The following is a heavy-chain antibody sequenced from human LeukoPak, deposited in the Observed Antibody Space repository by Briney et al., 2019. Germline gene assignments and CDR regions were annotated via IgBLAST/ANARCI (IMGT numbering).Heavy chain of an antibody. CDR2: IYHSGST. CDR3: ARDYYDSSGSYYFDY. V-gene: IGHV4-4*02. D-gene: IGHD3-22*01. Sequence: PSGTLSLTCAVSGGSISSSNWWSWVRQPPGKGLEWIGEIYHSGSTNYNPSLKSRVTLSVDKSKNQFSLKLSSVTAADTAVYYCARDYYDSSGSYYFDYWGQGTLVTVSS. J-gene: IGHJ4*02. CDR1: GGSISSSNW.